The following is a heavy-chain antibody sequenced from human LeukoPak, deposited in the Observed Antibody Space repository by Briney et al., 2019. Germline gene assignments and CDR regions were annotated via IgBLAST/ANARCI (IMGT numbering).Heavy chain of an antibody. J-gene: IGHJ6*03. V-gene: IGHV1-69*13. CDR1: GGTFSSYA. D-gene: IGHD1-1*01. Sequence: SVKVSCKASGGTFSSYAISWVRQAPGQGLEWMGGIIPIFGTANYAQKFQGRVTITADESTSTAYMELSSLRSEDTAVYYCARDGSSAGYMDVWGKGTTVTVSS. CDR3: ARDGSSAGYMDV. CDR2: IIPIFGTA.